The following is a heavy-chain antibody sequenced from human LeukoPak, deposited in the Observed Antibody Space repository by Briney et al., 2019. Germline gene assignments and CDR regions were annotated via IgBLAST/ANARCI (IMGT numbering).Heavy chain of an antibody. D-gene: IGHD2-15*01. Sequence: KSSETLSLTCTVSGGSISSSSYYWGWIRQPPGKGLEWIGSIYYSGSTYYNPSLKSRVTISVDTSKNQFSLKLSSVTAGDTAVYYCARIVVVTATDYFDYWGQGTLVTVSS. CDR3: ARIVVVTATDYFDY. CDR2: IYYSGST. V-gene: IGHV4-39*01. CDR1: GGSISSSSYY. J-gene: IGHJ4*02.